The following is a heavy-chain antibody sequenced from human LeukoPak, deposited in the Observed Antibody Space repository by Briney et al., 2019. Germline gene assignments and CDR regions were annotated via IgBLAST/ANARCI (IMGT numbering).Heavy chain of an antibody. CDR1: GYPFTSYG. D-gene: IGHD2-8*01. CDR2: ISAYNGNT. J-gene: IGHJ4*02. CDR3: ARSEMVETPPDY. Sequence: GASVKASCKASGYPFTSYGISWVRQAPGQGLEWMGWISAYNGNTNYAQKLQGRVTMTTDTSTSTAYMELRSLRSDDTAVYYCARSEMVETPPDYWGQGTLVTVSS. V-gene: IGHV1-18*01.